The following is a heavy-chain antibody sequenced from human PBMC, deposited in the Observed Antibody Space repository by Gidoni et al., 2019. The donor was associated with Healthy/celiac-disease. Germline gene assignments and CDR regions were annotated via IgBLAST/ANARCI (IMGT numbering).Heavy chain of an antibody. V-gene: IGHV3-66*02. CDR1: GFTVSSNY. Sequence: EVQLVESGGGLVQPGGSLSLSCAASGFTVSSNYMSWVRQAPGKGLAWVSVIYSGGSTYYADSVKGRFTISRDNSKNTLYLQMNSLRAEDTAVYYCARDQSSYSSGYDYWGQGTLVTVSS. J-gene: IGHJ4*02. D-gene: IGHD6-19*01. CDR3: ARDQSSYSSGYDY. CDR2: IYSGGST.